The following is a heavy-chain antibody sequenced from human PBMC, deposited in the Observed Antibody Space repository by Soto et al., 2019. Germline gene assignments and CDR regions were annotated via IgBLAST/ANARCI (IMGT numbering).Heavy chain of an antibody. CDR1: GYTFTSYD. Sequence: ASVKVSCKASGYTFTSYDINWVRQATGQGLEWMGWMNPNSGNTGYAQKFQGRVTMTRNTSISTAYLELSSPRSEDTAVYYCARDHGDYAYYYYGMDVWGQGTTVTVSS. CDR3: ARDHGDYAYYYYGMDV. CDR2: MNPNSGNT. V-gene: IGHV1-8*01. J-gene: IGHJ6*02. D-gene: IGHD4-17*01.